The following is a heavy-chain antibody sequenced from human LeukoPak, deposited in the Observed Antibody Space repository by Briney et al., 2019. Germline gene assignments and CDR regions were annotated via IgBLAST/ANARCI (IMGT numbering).Heavy chain of an antibody. CDR1: GFIFSSYG. D-gene: IGHD1-14*01. J-gene: IGHJ4*02. CDR2: ISGSGGST. Sequence: GGSLRLSCAASGFIFSSYGMHWVRQAPGKGLEWVSAISGSGGSTYYADSVKGRFTISRDNSKNTLYLQMNSLRAEDTAVYYCANPLAGPFDYWGQGTLVTVSS. V-gene: IGHV3-23*01. CDR3: ANPLAGPFDY.